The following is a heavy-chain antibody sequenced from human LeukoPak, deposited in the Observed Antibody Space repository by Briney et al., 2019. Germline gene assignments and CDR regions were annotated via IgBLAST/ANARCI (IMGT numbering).Heavy chain of an antibody. Sequence: SETLSLTCTVSGGSTSSYYWSWIRQPPGKGLEWIGRVYTSGIISGNTNYNPSLESRVTMSVDASKNQFSLKLTSATAADTAVYYCARDARWLPYRVAFDIWGQGTMVTVSS. CDR3: ARDARWLPYRVAFDI. V-gene: IGHV4-4*07. J-gene: IGHJ3*02. D-gene: IGHD5-24*01. CDR1: GGSTSSYY. CDR2: VYTSGIISGNT.